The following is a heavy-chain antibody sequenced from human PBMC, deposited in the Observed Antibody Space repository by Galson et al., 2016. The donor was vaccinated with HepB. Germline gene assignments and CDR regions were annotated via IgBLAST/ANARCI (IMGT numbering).Heavy chain of an antibody. V-gene: IGHV3-33*01. CDR3: AREIPHMVHGGLDY. CDR2: IWYDGSYK. J-gene: IGHJ4*02. D-gene: IGHD2-2*02. Sequence: SLRLSCATSGFTLTHYGMLWVRQAPGKGLEWVAVIWYDGSYKYYADSVEGRFTIPRDISENTVYLQMNSLRGEDTAVYYCAREIPHMVHGGLDYWGQGTLVTVSS. CDR1: GFTLTHYG.